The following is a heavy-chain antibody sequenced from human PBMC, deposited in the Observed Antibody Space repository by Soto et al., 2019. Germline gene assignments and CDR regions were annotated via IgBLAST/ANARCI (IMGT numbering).Heavy chain of an antibody. CDR3: ARDAFLYSRGAYYDH. CDR2: ISYTGANQ. Sequence: QVRLVESGGGAVQPGDSLRLSCDASGFTFSTYALHWVRQAPGKGLEWVAFISYTGANQYYADSVKGRFTVSRDNSKNIASLQMTSLKPEDSAVYYWARDAFLYSRGAYYDHCGQGTLVTVSS. J-gene: IGHJ4*02. CDR1: GFTFSTYA. D-gene: IGHD4-4*01. V-gene: IGHV3-30-3*01.